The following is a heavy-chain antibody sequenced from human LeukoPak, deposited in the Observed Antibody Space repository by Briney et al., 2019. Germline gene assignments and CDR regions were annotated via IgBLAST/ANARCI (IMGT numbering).Heavy chain of an antibody. V-gene: IGHV1-46*01. J-gene: IGHJ4*02. CDR3: ARTYSSSYYFDY. Sequence: GASVKVSCKASGYTFTSYSINWVRQAPGQGLEWMGIINPSGGSTSYAQKFQGRVTMTRDTSTSTVYMELSSPRSEDTAVYYCARTYSSSYYFDYWGQGTLVTVSS. D-gene: IGHD6-13*01. CDR1: GYTFTSYS. CDR2: INPSGGST.